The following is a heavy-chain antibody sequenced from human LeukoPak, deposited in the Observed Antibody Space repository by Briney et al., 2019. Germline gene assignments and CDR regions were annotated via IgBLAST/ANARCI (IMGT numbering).Heavy chain of an antibody. V-gene: IGHV1-46*01. J-gene: IGHJ6*04. CDR1: GYTFTSYY. CDR3: ASDRQEYQLLSDYYGMDV. D-gene: IGHD2-2*01. CDR2: INPSCGSK. Sequence: ASVKVSCKASGYTFTSYYMHWVRQAPGQGLEWMGIINPSCGSKSYAQKFQGRVTMTRDTSTSTVYMELSSLRSEDTAVYYCASDRQEYQLLSDYYGMDVWGKGTTVTVSS.